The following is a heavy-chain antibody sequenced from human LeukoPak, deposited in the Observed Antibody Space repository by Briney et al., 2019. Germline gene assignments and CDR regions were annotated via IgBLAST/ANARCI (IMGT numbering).Heavy chain of an antibody. CDR3: ARERWLGSSRAFDL. D-gene: IGHD4-23*01. CDR1: GFTFSNFW. J-gene: IGHJ3*01. Sequence: GGSLRLSCAASGFTFSNFWMTWVRQAPGKGLEWVANIKQDGSAKYYVDSVKGRFTISRDNAKNSLYLQMNSLRAEDTAVYYCARERWLGSSRAFDLWGQGTMVTVSS. V-gene: IGHV3-7*01. CDR2: IKQDGSAK.